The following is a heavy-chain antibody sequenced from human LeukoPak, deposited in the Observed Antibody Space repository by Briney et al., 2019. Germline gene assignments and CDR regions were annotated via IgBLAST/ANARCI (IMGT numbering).Heavy chain of an antibody. CDR2: IYGGGST. Sequence: QSGGSLRLSCAASGFTVSSSYMSWVRRAPGKGLEWVSVIYGGGSTDYKDSVKDRFIISRDNSKNTLYLQMNSLRAEDTAVYYCASIRGGYYFDYWGQGTLVTVSS. D-gene: IGHD3-16*01. J-gene: IGHJ4*02. V-gene: IGHV3-66*01. CDR1: GFTVSSSY. CDR3: ASIRGGYYFDY.